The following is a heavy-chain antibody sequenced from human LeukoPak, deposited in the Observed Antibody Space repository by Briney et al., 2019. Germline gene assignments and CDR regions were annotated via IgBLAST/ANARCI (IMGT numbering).Heavy chain of an antibody. CDR3: ARDLRPIVVLGAPTRPGHDY. J-gene: IGHJ4*02. CDR2: INTGSGHT. Sequence: GASVKASCKTSGYSFSNYGIHWVRQAPGQRLEWMGWINTGSGHTKYSQKFQARLTITRDTSATTAYMELTSLRSDDTAVFYCARDLRPIVVLGAPTRPGHDYWGQGTLVTVSS. CDR1: GYSFSNYG. V-gene: IGHV1-3*04. D-gene: IGHD2-15*01.